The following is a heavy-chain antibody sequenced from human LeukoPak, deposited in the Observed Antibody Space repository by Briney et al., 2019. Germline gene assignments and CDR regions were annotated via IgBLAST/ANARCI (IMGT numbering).Heavy chain of an antibody. V-gene: IGHV3-21*01. CDR2: ISSSGSSI. J-gene: IGHJ4*02. CDR1: GFTFSRYS. D-gene: IGHD1-1*01. Sequence: GGSLRLSCAASGFTFSRYSMNWVRQAPGKGLEWVSSISSSGSSIYYADSVKGRFTISRDNAKNSLYLQMNSLRAEDTAVYYCARARIKLERRPYYFDYWGQGTLVTVSS. CDR3: ARARIKLERRPYYFDY.